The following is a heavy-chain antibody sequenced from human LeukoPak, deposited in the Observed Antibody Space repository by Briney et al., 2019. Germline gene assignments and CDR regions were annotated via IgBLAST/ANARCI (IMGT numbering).Heavy chain of an antibody. D-gene: IGHD4-17*01. CDR3: ARYATVVSYFDY. V-gene: IGHV4-59*01. J-gene: IGHJ4*02. CDR2: IYYSGST. CDR1: GGSISSYY. Sequence: SETLSLTCTVSGGSISSYYWSWIRQPPGKGLECFGYIYYSGSTNYNPSLKSRVTISVDTSKNQFSLKLSSVTAADTAVYYCARYATVVSYFDYWGQGTLVTVSS.